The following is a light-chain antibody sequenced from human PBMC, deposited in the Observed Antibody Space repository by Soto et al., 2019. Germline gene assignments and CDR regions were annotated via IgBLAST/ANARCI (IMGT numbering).Light chain of an antibody. J-gene: IGLJ3*02. CDR1: SGHSSFA. CDR2: VNSDGSH. CDR3: QTWGTGIRV. Sequence: QPVLTQSPSASASLGASVKLTCTLSSGHSSFAIAWHQQQPEKGPRYLMKVNSDGSHNKGDGIPDRFSGSSSGAERYLTISSLQSEYEAEYYCQTWGTGIRVFGGGTKLTVL. V-gene: IGLV4-69*01.